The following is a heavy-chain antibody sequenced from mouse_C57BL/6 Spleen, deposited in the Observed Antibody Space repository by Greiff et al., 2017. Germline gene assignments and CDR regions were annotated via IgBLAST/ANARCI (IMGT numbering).Heavy chain of an antibody. CDR3: ARNIPHYAMDY. Sequence: QVQLQQSGPGLVQPSQSLSITCTVSGFSLTSYGVHWVRQSPGKGLEWLGVIWSGGSTDYNAAFISRLSISKDNSKSQVFFKMNSLQADDTAIYYCARNIPHYAMDYWGQGTSVTVSS. J-gene: IGHJ4*01. CDR1: GFSLTSYG. V-gene: IGHV2-2*01. CDR2: IWSGGST.